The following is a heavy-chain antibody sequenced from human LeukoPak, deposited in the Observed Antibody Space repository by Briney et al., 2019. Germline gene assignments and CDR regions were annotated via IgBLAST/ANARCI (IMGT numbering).Heavy chain of an antibody. CDR1: GGPISSYY. CDR2: IYYSGST. Sequence: SETLSLTCTVSGGPISSYYWSWIRQPPGKGLEWIGYIYYSGSTNYNPPLKSRVTISVDTSKNQFSLKLSSVTAADTAVYYCARVRSSGWYAFDIWGQGTMVTVSS. CDR3: ARVRSSGWYAFDI. D-gene: IGHD6-19*01. V-gene: IGHV4-59*01. J-gene: IGHJ3*02.